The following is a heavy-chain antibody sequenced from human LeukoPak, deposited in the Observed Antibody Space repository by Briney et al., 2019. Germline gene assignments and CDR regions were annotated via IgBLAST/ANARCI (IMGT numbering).Heavy chain of an antibody. J-gene: IGHJ4*02. D-gene: IGHD3-10*01. Sequence: ASVKVSCKASGYTFTGYYMHWVRLAPGQGLEWMGWINPNSGGINYAQKFQGRVTMTRDTSISTAYMELRRLTSDDTAVYYCAREDYFGSGSYGYWGQGTLVTVSS. V-gene: IGHV1-2*02. CDR2: INPNSGGI. CDR1: GYTFTGYY. CDR3: AREDYFGSGSYGY.